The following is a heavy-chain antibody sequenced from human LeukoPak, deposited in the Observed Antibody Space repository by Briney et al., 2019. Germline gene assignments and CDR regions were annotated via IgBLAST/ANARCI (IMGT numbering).Heavy chain of an antibody. J-gene: IGHJ4*02. CDR2: IYTSGST. CDR3: ARGWIANRLYFDY. CDR1: GGSISSGSYY. V-gene: IGHV4-61*02. D-gene: IGHD2-21*01. Sequence: SQTLSLTCTVSGGSISSGSYYWSWIRQPAGKGLEWIGRIYTSGSTNYNPSLKSRVTISVDTSKNQFSLKLSSVTAADTAVYYCARGWIANRLYFDYWGQGTLVTVS.